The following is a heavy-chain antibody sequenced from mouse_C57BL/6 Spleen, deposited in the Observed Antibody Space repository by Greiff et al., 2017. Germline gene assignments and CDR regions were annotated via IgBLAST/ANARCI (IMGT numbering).Heavy chain of an antibody. Sequence: QVQLQQPGAELVKPGASVKLSCKASGYTFTSYWMQWVKQRPGQGLEWIGEIDPSDSYTNYNQKFKGKATLTVDTSSSTAYMQLSSLTSEDSAVYYCARGYDGGKGYYAMDYWGQGTSVTVSS. J-gene: IGHJ4*01. V-gene: IGHV1-50*01. CDR2: IDPSDSYT. D-gene: IGHD2-2*01. CDR3: ARGYDGGKGYYAMDY. CDR1: GYTFTSYW.